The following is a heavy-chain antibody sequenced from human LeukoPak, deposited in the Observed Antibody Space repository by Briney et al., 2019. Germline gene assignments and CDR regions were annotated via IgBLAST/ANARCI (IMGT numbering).Heavy chain of an antibody. D-gene: IGHD5-18*01. CDR1: GFTFSSHS. J-gene: IGHJ6*03. Sequence: GGSLRLSCAASGFTFSSHSMNWVRQPPGKGLEWDSSITSSSNYIHYADSVKGRFTISRDNSKNTLSLQVSSLRAEDTAIYYCAKGLKTAVGPYKGYHYYMDVWGKGTTVTVSS. CDR2: ITSSSNYI. V-gene: IGHV3-21*04. CDR3: AKGLKTAVGPYKGYHYYMDV.